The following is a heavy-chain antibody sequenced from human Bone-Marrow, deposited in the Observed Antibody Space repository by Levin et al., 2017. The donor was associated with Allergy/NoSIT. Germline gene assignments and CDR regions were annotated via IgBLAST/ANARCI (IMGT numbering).Heavy chain of an antibody. CDR1: GFTLRNYW. Sequence: PGGSLRLSCAASGFTLRNYWMTWVRQAPGKGLEWVANINQNGDKTYYVDSVKGRFTVSRDNAKNSLYLQMHSLTGEDTAMYYCVRDVNPYDGSAYYDAFDVWGQGTRVSVSS. V-gene: IGHV3-7*01. CDR3: VRDVNPYDGSAYYDAFDV. CDR2: INQNGDKT. J-gene: IGHJ3*01. D-gene: IGHD3-22*01.